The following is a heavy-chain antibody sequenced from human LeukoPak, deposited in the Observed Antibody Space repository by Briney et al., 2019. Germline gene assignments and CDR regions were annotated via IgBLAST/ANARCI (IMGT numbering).Heavy chain of an antibody. J-gene: IGHJ4*02. D-gene: IGHD6-13*01. CDR2: ISADGPT. V-gene: IGHV3-23*01. Sequence: GGSLRLSCAASGLTFSSYSMNWVRQAPGKGLDWVSSISADGPTYYADSVKGRFTISRDNSKNTLYLQMNSLRGEDTAVYYCAKVSQWGNSRWYEGDWGQGTLVTVSS. CDR1: GLTFSSYS. CDR3: AKVSQWGNSRWYEGD.